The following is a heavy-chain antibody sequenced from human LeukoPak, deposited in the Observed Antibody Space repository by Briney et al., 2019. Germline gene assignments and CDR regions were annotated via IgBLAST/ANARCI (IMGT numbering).Heavy chain of an antibody. CDR3: ARDSSGWYQGWFDP. V-gene: IGHV4-59*01. D-gene: IGHD6-19*01. J-gene: IGHJ5*02. CDR1: GGSISSYY. CDR2: IYYSGST. Sequence: PSVTLSLTCTVSGGSISSYYWSWIRQPPGKGLEWIGYIYYSGSTNYNPSLKSRVTISVDTSKNQFSLKLSSVTAADTAVYYCARDSSGWYQGWFDPWGQGTLVT.